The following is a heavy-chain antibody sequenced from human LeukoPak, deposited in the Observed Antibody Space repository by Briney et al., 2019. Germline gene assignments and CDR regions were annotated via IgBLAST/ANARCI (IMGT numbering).Heavy chain of an antibody. V-gene: IGHV3-30*18. CDR2: ISYDGSNK. CDR1: GFTLSSYG. Sequence: GGPLRLSCAASGFTLSSYGMHWVRQAPGKGLEWVAVISYDGSNKYYADSVKGRFTISRDNSKNTLYLQMNSLRAEDTAVYYCAKDRDSSGWYYYGMDVWGQGTTVTVSS. J-gene: IGHJ6*02. D-gene: IGHD6-19*01. CDR3: AKDRDSSGWYYYGMDV.